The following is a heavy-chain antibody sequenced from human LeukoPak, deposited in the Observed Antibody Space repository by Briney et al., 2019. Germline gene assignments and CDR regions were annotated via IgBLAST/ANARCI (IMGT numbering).Heavy chain of an antibody. J-gene: IGHJ4*02. CDR2: IYTNGST. D-gene: IGHD3-10*01. CDR1: GGSISSGSYY. CDR3: ARTRYYYNSRSYGAPYYFDY. Sequence: SETLSLTCTVSGGSISSGSYYWSWIRQPAGKGLEWIGRIYTNGSTNYNPSLKSRVTISVDTSKNQFSLKLSSVTAADTAVYYCARTRYYYNSRSYGAPYYFDYWGQGTLVTVSS. V-gene: IGHV4-61*02.